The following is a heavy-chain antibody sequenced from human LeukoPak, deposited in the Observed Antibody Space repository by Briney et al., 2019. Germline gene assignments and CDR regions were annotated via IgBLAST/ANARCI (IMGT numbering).Heavy chain of an antibody. J-gene: IGHJ4*02. Sequence: EASVKVSCKALGYTFPTHGISWVRQAPGQGFEWMGWISPNNGDTNYAQKVQGRVTMTTDTSTSTAYMELRSLRSDDTAVYYCARDRYYFGSGSARNFDYWGRGTLVTVSS. D-gene: IGHD3-10*01. CDR2: ISPNNGDT. CDR3: ARDRYYFGSGSARNFDY. V-gene: IGHV1-18*01. CDR1: GYTFPTHG.